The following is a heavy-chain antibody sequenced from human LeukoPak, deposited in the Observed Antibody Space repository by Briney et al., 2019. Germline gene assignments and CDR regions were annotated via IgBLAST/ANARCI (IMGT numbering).Heavy chain of an antibody. V-gene: IGHV3-30*02. CDR1: GFTFCRYG. Sequence: GGSLRLFCAASGFTFCRYGMHWVPQSPGKGLEWVAFIRYDESDKYYADSVKCRINISKDNSKITLYLRMNTLRAEDTAVYYYAKGEGVVAFDICGQGTMVIVSA. CDR2: IRYDESDK. D-gene: IGHD2-15*01. CDR3: AKGEGVVAFDI. J-gene: IGHJ3*02.